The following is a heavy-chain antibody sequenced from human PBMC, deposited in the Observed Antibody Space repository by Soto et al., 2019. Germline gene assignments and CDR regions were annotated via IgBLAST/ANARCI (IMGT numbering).Heavy chain of an antibody. CDR3: ARDWTSPSCVSSSCPRGGWFDP. Sequence: ASGKVSCKASDYTFTSYGSRWERQAPGQVPDWLGWINTYNGNTNYAQRLQGRVTMTTDTSSTVYMELTGLTSDDTAVYYCARDWTSPSCVSSSCPRGGWFDPWGQGTLVTVSS. J-gene: IGHJ5*02. CDR2: INTYNGNT. D-gene: IGHD2-15*01. V-gene: IGHV1-18*01. CDR1: DYTFTSYG.